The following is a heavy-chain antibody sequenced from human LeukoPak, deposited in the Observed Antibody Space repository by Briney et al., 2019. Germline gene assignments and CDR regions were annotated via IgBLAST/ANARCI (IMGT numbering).Heavy chain of an antibody. Sequence: PSETLSLTCAVYGGSFSGYYWSWIRQPPGKGLEWIGYIYYSGSTYYNPSLKSRVTISVDTSKNQFSLKLSSVTAADTAVYYCARQMIQLNDALDIWGQGTMVTVSS. CDR3: ARQMIQLNDALDI. V-gene: IGHV4-34*01. CDR1: GGSFSGYY. CDR2: IYYSGST. J-gene: IGHJ3*02. D-gene: IGHD5-18*01.